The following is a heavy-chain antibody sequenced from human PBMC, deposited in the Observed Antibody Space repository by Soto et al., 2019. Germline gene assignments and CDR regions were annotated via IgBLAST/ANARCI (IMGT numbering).Heavy chain of an antibody. Sequence: QVQLVQSGAEVKKPGASVKVSCKASGYTFTSYGISWVRQAPGQGLEWMGWISAYNGNTNYAQKLQGRVTMTTDTSTSTDYMELRSLRSDDTAVYYCARDRGVYCSGGSCTLDYWGQGTLVTVSS. CDR2: ISAYNGNT. D-gene: IGHD2-15*01. J-gene: IGHJ4*02. CDR3: ARDRGVYCSGGSCTLDY. CDR1: GYTFTSYG. V-gene: IGHV1-18*01.